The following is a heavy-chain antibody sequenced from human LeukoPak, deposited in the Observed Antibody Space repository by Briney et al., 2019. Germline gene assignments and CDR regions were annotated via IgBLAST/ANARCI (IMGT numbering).Heavy chain of an antibody. J-gene: IGHJ4*02. V-gene: IGHV3-66*02. D-gene: IGHD3-22*01. CDR1: EFSVGSNY. CDR2: IYSGGST. CDR3: AKGGYEYDSSGHNYFDY. Sequence: PGGSLRLSCAASEFSVGSNYMTWVRQAPGKGLEWVSLIYSGGSTYYADSVKGRFTISRDNSKNTLYLQMNSLRAEDTAVYYCAKGGYEYDSSGHNYFDYWGQGSQVTVSS.